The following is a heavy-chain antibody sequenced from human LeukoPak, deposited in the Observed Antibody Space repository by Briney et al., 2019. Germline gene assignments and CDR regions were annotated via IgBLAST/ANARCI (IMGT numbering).Heavy chain of an antibody. CDR1: GYTFTDYY. J-gene: IGHJ5*02. D-gene: IGHD2-21*01. CDR2: INPNSGGT. CDR3: ARADRLHGGPYLIGP. Sequence: ASVKVSCTASGYTFTDYYLHWVRQAPGQGLEWMGWINPNSGGTSSAQKFQGRVTMTRDTSITTVYMEVSWLTSDDTAIYYCARADRLHGGPYLIGPWGQGTLVTVSS. V-gene: IGHV1-2*02.